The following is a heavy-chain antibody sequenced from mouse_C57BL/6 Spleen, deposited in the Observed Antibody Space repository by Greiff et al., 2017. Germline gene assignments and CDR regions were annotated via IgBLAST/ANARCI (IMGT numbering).Heavy chain of an antibody. D-gene: IGHD1-1*01. V-gene: IGHV2-6-1*01. CDR2: IWSDGST. CDR1: GFSFTSYG. Sequence: VQLVESGPGLVAPSQSLSLTCTVSGFSFTSYGVHWVRQPPGKGLEWLVVIWSDGSTTYNSALKSRLSLRKDNSKSQVFLKMNRLQTDDTAMYYCARHDYYRSFYAMDYWGQGTSVTVSS. CDR3: ARHDYYRSFYAMDY. J-gene: IGHJ4*01.